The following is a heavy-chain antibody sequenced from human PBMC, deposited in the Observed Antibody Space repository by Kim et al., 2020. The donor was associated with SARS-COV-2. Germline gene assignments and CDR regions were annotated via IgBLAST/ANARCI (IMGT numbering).Heavy chain of an antibody. J-gene: IGHJ4*02. V-gene: IGHV3-64D*09. Sequence: VKGRFTIARDNSKNTLYLQMSSLRAEDTAVYYCVKDGGTIVGVVNYHFDFWGQGTLVTVSS. CDR3: VKDGGTIVGVVNYHFDF. D-gene: IGHD3-3*01.